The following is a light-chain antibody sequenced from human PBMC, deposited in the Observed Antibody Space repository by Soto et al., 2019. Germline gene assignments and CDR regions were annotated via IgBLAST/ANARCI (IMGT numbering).Light chain of an antibody. CDR1: QSVSSN. J-gene: IGKJ2*01. V-gene: IGKV3-15*01. CDR2: AAS. Sequence: EIVMTQSPATLSVSPGERATLSCRASQSVSSNLAWYQQTPGQAPRLRIYAASTRATGIPARFSGSGSGTEFTLTISSLQSEDFAVYYCQQYNNWPRTFGQGTKLEIK. CDR3: QQYNNWPRT.